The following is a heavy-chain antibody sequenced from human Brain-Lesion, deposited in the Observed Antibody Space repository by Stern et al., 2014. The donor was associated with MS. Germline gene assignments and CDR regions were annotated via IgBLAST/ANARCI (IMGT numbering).Heavy chain of an antibody. J-gene: IGHJ4*02. CDR3: VKRGITEVRGVRLGDY. CDR1: GFTFSSYG. V-gene: IGHV3-30*18. CDR2: ISYDGSDT. D-gene: IGHD3-10*01. Sequence: VQLVESGGGVDQPGRSLRLTCTVSGFTFSSYGMHWVRQAPGQGLEWVAGISYDGSDTYYAEAVKGRFTISRDNSKNTLYLEMRSLRPEDTAVYYCVKRGITEVRGVRLGDYWGPGTLVIVSS.